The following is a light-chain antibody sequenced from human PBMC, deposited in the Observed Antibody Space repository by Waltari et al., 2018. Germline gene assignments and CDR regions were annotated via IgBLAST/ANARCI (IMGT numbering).Light chain of an antibody. J-gene: IGLJ2*01. Sequence: TVVTQEPSLSVSPGGTVTLTCGLSSGSVSTRNYPSWYQQTPGQPPRPLVHTTNSRPPGVPDRFSCSILGNKAALTITGAQAADACDYYCMWYMGNGISVFGGGTRLTVL. V-gene: IGLV8-61*01. CDR3: MWYMGNGISV. CDR2: TTN. CDR1: SGSVSTRNY.